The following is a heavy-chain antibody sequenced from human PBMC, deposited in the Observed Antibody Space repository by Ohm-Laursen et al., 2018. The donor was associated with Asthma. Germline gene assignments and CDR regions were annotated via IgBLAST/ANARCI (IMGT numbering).Heavy chain of an antibody. CDR1: GFTFSSYW. CDR3: ARSPGTMYGPGKYYFDY. V-gene: IGHV3-74*01. D-gene: IGHD1-1*01. Sequence: SLRLSCTASGFTFSSYWMHWVRQAPGKGLVWVSRINSDGSSTSYADSVKGRFTISRDNAKNTLYLQMNSLTAEDTAVYFCARSPGTMYGPGKYYFDYWGQGTLVTVSS. J-gene: IGHJ4*02. CDR2: INSDGSST.